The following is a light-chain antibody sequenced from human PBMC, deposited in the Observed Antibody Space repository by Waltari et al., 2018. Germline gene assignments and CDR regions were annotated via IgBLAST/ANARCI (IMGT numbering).Light chain of an antibody. Sequence: QSALTQPASVSGSPGQSITISCTGMNSLVGSYNLVSWYQTHPGKAPTPFIYEASRRPSGVANRSSGSKSGNPASLTVSGLQADDEADYFCCSNVGSDVFFGGGTKLTVL. CDR1: NSLVGSYNL. J-gene: IGLJ2*01. CDR2: EAS. CDR3: CSNVGSDVF. V-gene: IGLV2-23*01.